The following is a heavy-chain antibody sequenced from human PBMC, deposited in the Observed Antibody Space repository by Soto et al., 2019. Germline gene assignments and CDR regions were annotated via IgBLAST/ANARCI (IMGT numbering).Heavy chain of an antibody. D-gene: IGHD2-2*01. CDR3: ARGPGTTYFDY. CDR1: GFTFSNYA. CDR2: ISGSGTGT. Sequence: GGSLRLSCAASGFTFSNYAMNWVRQAPGKGLEWVSAISGSGTGTDYADSVKGRFTISRDNSKNMLYLQMNSLRAEDTAVYYCARGPGTTYFDYWGQGSLVTVSS. J-gene: IGHJ4*02. V-gene: IGHV3-23*01.